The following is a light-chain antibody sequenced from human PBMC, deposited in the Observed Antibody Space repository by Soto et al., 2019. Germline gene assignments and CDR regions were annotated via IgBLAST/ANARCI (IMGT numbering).Light chain of an antibody. CDR3: QQFVSSRYT. V-gene: IGKV3-20*01. CDR1: QSVSSSY. Sequence: EIVLTQSPGTLSLSPGERATLSCRASQSVSSSYLAWYQQKPGQAPRLLIYGASSRATGIPDRFSGSGSGTDFTLTISRVETEDFAVYYCQQFVSSRYTFGQGTKMESK. J-gene: IGKJ2*01. CDR2: GAS.